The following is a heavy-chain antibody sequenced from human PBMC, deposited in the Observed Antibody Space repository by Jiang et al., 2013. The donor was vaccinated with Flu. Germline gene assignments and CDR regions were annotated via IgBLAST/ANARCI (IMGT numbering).Heavy chain of an antibody. Sequence: TLSLTCAVYVGPSVVTTGAGSASPREGLEWIGEINHSGSTNYNPSLKSRVTISVDTSKNQFSLKLSSVTAADTAVYYCAREAPAVAGTPSSTFDYWGQGTLVTVSS. V-gene: IGHV4-34*01. CDR3: AREAPAVAGTPSSTFDY. CDR1: VGPSVVTT. CDR2: INHSGST. D-gene: IGHD6-19*01. J-gene: IGHJ4*02.